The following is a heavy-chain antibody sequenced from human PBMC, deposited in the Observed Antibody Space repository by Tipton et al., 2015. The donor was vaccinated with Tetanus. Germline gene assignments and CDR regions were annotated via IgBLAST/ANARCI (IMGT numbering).Heavy chain of an antibody. Sequence: TLSLTCAVYGGSSSSFYWSWVRQPPGKGLEWIGEVHPRGSTNYNPSLKSRVTISLDTSKTHFYLNLSSVTAADTAVYYCARPIKQWLVPVDSWGQGTLVTVSS. CDR3: ARPIKQWLVPVDS. V-gene: IGHV4-34*01. J-gene: IGHJ4*02. D-gene: IGHD6-19*01. CDR2: VHPRGST. CDR1: GGSSSSFY.